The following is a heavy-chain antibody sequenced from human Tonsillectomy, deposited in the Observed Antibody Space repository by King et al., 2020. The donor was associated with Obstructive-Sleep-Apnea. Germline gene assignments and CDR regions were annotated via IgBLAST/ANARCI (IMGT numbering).Heavy chain of an antibody. Sequence: VQLVESGGGLVQPGRSLRLSCAASGFTFDDYAMHWVRQAPGKGLEWVSGISWNSGSIGYADSVKGRFTISRDNAKNSLYLQMNSLRAEDTALYYCAKVAVVVVPAAAFDYWGQGTLVTVSS. D-gene: IGHD2-2*01. CDR1: GFTFDDYA. V-gene: IGHV3-9*01. J-gene: IGHJ4*02. CDR2: ISWNSGSI. CDR3: AKVAVVVVPAAAFDY.